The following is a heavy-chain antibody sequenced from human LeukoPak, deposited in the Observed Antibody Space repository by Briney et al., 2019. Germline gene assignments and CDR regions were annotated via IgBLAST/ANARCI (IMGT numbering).Heavy chain of an antibody. CDR1: GFTFSRHG. D-gene: IGHD2-2*01. CDR2: IRYDGSDK. Sequence: QPGGSLRLSCAASGFTFSRHGMHWVRQAPGKGLEWVAFIRYDGSDKYYADSVKGRFTTSRDNSENTLYLQMNSLRPEDTAVYYCAKGSYYCSNSCLQYYYYMDVWGKGTTVIVSS. CDR3: AKGSYYCSNSCLQYYYYMDV. J-gene: IGHJ6*03. V-gene: IGHV3-30*02.